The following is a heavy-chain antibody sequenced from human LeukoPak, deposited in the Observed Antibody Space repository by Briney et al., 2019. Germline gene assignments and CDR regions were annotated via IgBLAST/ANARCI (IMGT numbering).Heavy chain of an antibody. Sequence: GGSLRLSCVVSGFTSEFTFSDFEMYWVRQAPGKGLEWVSYISRSGSTKYYADSVKGRFTISRDNAKNSLFLQMNSLRAEDTAVYYCATMTVASAFDYWGQGSLVTVSS. D-gene: IGHD6-19*01. V-gene: IGHV3-48*03. CDR3: ATMTVASAFDY. CDR2: ISRSGSTK. J-gene: IGHJ4*02. CDR1: GFTSEFTFSDFE.